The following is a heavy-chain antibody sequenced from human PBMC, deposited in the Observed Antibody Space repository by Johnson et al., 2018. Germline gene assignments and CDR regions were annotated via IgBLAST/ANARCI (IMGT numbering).Heavy chain of an antibody. D-gene: IGHD3-22*01. CDR3: AKTYYYDSSDAFDI. V-gene: IGHV3-30*18. Sequence: QVQLQESGGAVVQPGRSLRLSCAASGFTFSSYGMHWVRQAPGKGLEWVAVISYDGSNKYYADSVKGRFTISRDNSKNTLYLQMNSLRVEDTAVYYCAKTYYYDSSDAFDIWGQGTMVTVSS. CDR1: GFTFSSYG. J-gene: IGHJ3*02. CDR2: ISYDGSNK.